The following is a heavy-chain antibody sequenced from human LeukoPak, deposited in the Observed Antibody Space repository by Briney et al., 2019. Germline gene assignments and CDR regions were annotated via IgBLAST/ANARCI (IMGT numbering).Heavy chain of an antibody. J-gene: IGHJ4*02. Sequence: PGGSLRLSCAASGFTFSDYYMSWIRQAPGKGLEWVSYISSSGSTIYYADSVKGRFTISRDNSKNMIYLEMSSLKAEDTAVYYCAKERNLEIAVAGTIFDYWGQGTLVTVSS. CDR1: GFTFSDYY. CDR3: AKERNLEIAVAGTIFDY. CDR2: ISSSGSTI. V-gene: IGHV3-11*04. D-gene: IGHD6-19*01.